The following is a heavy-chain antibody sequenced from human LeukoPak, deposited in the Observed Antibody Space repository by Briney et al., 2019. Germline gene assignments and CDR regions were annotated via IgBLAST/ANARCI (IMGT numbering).Heavy chain of an antibody. CDR3: ARAPRGGRYFDY. J-gene: IGHJ4*02. CDR2: IYSGGST. CDR1: GFTVSSNY. Sequence: GGSLRLSCAASGFTVSSNYMSWVRQAPGKGLEWVSVIYSGGSTYYAASVKGRFTISRDNSKNTLYLQMNSLRAEDTAVYYCARAPRGGRYFDYWGQGTLVTVSS. D-gene: IGHD3-16*01. V-gene: IGHV3-53*01.